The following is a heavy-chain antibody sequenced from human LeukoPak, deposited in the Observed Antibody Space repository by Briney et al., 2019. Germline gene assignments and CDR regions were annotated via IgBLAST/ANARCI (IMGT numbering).Heavy chain of an antibody. V-gene: IGHV4-59*01. CDR3: ACSSDSSGYYYASY. J-gene: IGHJ4*02. CDR1: GGSISSYY. D-gene: IGHD3-22*01. Sequence: SETLSLTCTVSGGSISSYYWSWIRQPPGKGLEWIGYIYYSGSTNYNPSLKSPVTISVDTSKNQFSLKLSSVTAADTAVYYCACSSDSSGYYYASYWGQGTLVTVSS. CDR2: IYYSGST.